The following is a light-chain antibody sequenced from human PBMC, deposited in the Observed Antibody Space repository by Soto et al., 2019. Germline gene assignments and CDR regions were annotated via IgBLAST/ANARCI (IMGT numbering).Light chain of an antibody. V-gene: IGKV3D-20*02. J-gene: IGKJ4*01. CDR3: QQRSNWIT. CDR1: QSLSSNY. CDR2: DAF. Sequence: EIVLTQSPATLSLSPGERATLSCRTSQSLSSNYLAWYQQRPGQAPRLLIYDAFTRATGIPARFSGSGSGTDFTLTISSLEPEDFAVYYCQQRSNWITFGGGTKVDIK.